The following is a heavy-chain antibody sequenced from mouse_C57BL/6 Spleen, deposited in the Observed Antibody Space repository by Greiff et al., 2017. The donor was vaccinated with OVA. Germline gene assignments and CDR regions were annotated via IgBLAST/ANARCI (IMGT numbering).Heavy chain of an antibody. V-gene: IGHV5-4*03. CDR2: ISDGGSYT. CDR1: GFTFSSYA. CDR3: ARALIRLYAMDY. J-gene: IGHJ4*01. Sequence: EVKVVESGGGLVKPGGSLKLSCAASGFTFSSYAMSWVRQTPEKRLEWVATISDGGSYTYYPDNVKGRFTISRDNAKNNLYLQMSHLKSEDTAMYYCARALIRLYAMDYWGQGTSVTVSS.